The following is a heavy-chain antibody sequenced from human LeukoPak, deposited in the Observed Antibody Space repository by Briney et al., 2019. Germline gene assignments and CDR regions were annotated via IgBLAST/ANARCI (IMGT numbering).Heavy chain of an antibody. J-gene: IGHJ4*02. D-gene: IGHD6-19*01. CDR2: INHSGST. V-gene: IGHV4-34*01. CDR3: ARQGSGSARD. Sequence: NPSETLSLTCAVYGGSFSGYYWSWTRQPPEKGLEWIGEINHSGSTNYNPSLKSRVTISVDTSKNQFSLKLSSVTAADTAVYYCARQGSGSARDWGQGALVTVSS. CDR1: GGSFSGYY.